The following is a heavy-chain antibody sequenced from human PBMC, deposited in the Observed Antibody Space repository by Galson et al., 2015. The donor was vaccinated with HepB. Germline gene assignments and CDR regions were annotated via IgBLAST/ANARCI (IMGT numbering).Heavy chain of an antibody. CDR3: AREGKDGSGTYSDY. CDR1: GFDFNNCG. CDR2: MWSDGSNK. J-gene: IGHJ4*02. Sequence: SLRLSCAASGFDFNNCGMHWVRQAPGKGPEWVAVMWSDGSNKLYADSVKGRFTISRDNSNNTLYLQMNSLGAEDTAVYYCAREGKDGSGTYSDYWGQGTPVTVSS. V-gene: IGHV3-33*01. D-gene: IGHD3-10*01.